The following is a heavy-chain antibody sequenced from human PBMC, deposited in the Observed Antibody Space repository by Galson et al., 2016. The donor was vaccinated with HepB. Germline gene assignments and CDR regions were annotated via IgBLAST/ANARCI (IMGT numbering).Heavy chain of an antibody. J-gene: IGHJ4*02. CDR2: IDPSDSHI. CDR3: VTLDAYGYYFDY. Sequence: QSGAEVKKPGESLRISCKSSAYSFTNYWITWVRQLPGKGLEWMGNIDPSDSHINYSPSFQGHVTISVDKSISTAYLQWSSLKASDTAMYYCVTLDAYGYYFDYWGQGTLVTVSS. CDR1: AYSFTNYW. D-gene: IGHD3-10*01. V-gene: IGHV5-10-1*01.